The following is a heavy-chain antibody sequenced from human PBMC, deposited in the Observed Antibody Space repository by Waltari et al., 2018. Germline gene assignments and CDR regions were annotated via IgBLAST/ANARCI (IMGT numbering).Heavy chain of an antibody. J-gene: IGHJ6*02. V-gene: IGHV1-69*01. CDR2: SSPIFVTA. Sequence: QVQLVQSGAEVKKPGSSVKVSCKASGGTFSSYAISWVRQAPGQGLEWMGGSSPIFVTASYEQKFQGRVTSNADESTRTAYMELSSLRSEDTAVYYCARDDLGIAARPFYGMDVWGQGTTVTVSS. CDR1: GGTFSSYA. D-gene: IGHD6-6*01. CDR3: ARDDLGIAARPFYGMDV.